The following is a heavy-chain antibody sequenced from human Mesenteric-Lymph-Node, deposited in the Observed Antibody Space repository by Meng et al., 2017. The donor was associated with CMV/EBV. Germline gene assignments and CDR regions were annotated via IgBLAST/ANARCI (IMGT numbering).Heavy chain of an antibody. J-gene: IGHJ4*02. D-gene: IGHD3-22*01. CDR1: GGSISSSNW. CDR2: MYHSGST. Sequence: SGGSISSSNWWTWVRQPPGKGLGWIGDMYHSGSTNHNPSLKSRVTISVDKSKNQFSLKLSSVTAADTAVYYCARAPLSMVVVVTYFDYWGQGTLVTVSS. CDR3: ARAPLSMVVVVTYFDY. V-gene: IGHV4-4*02.